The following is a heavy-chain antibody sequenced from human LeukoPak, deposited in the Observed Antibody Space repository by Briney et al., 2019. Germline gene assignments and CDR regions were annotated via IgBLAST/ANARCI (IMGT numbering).Heavy chain of an antibody. J-gene: IGHJ6*02. Sequence: ASVKVSCKASGYTFTGYYMHWVRQAPGQGLEWMGWINPNSGGTNYAQKFQGRVTMTRDTPISTAYMELSRLRSEDTAVYYCAREGIAVAGTYGMDVWGQGTTVTVSS. V-gene: IGHV1-2*02. CDR3: AREGIAVAGTYGMDV. CDR2: INPNSGGT. D-gene: IGHD6-19*01. CDR1: GYTFTGYY.